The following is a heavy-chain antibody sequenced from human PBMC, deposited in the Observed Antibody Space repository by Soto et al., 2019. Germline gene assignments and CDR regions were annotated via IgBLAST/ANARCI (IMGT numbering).Heavy chain of an antibody. D-gene: IGHD4-17*01. CDR3: ARDFSGMPPVTTKGDY. Sequence: GGSLRLSCAASGFTVSSNYMSWVRQAPGKGLEWVSVIYSGGSTYYADSVKGRFTISRDNSKNTLYLQMNSLRAEDTAVYYCARDFSGMPPVTTKGDYRGQGTLVTVSS. CDR2: IYSGGST. CDR1: GFTVSSNY. J-gene: IGHJ4*02. V-gene: IGHV3-66*01.